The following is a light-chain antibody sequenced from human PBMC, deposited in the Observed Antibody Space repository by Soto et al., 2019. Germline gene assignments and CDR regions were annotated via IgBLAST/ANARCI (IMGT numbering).Light chain of an antibody. Sequence: QSVLTQPPSLSGTPGQRVTISCSGSNSNIGRYSVNWYQHFPGTAPKILIYSDDERPSGVPDRFSGSKSGTSAFLAISGLQYEDEAEYYCAAWDDNLNGPLFGGGTKLTVL. J-gene: IGLJ3*02. CDR2: SDD. CDR1: NSNIGRYS. V-gene: IGLV1-44*01. CDR3: AAWDDNLNGPL.